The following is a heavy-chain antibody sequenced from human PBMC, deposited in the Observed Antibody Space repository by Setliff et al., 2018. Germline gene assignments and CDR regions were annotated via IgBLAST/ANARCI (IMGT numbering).Heavy chain of an antibody. J-gene: IGHJ4*02. D-gene: IGHD1-1*01. V-gene: IGHV3-23*01. Sequence: LRLSCTASRFTFSVYVMAWVRQAPGKGLEWVSSITGSGGGTYYADSVKGRFIVSRDNSKNTLYLQMNSPRVDDTAIYYCAKELSMAYGNDWGLGTLVTVSS. CDR3: AKELSMAYGND. CDR2: ITGSGGGT. CDR1: RFTFSVYV.